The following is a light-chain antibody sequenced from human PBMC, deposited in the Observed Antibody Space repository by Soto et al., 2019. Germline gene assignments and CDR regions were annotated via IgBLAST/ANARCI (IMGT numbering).Light chain of an antibody. CDR1: SRDVGNYNY. V-gene: IGLV2-14*03. CDR2: DVN. Sequence: QSALTQPASVSGSLGQSSTISCTGTSRDVGNYNYVSWYQHHTGRAPKLVIYDVNNRPAGISNRFSGSKSDNTASLIIFGLQAEDEADYYCRSYTSSSNLIFGGGTKLTVL. CDR3: RSYTSSSNLI. J-gene: IGLJ2*01.